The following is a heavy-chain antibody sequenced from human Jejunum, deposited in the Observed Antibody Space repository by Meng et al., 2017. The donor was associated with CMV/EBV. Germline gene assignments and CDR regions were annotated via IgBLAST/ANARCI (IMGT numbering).Heavy chain of an antibody. CDR1: CSNYW. CDR2: MSPGDSDI. V-gene: IGHV5-51*01. J-gene: IGHJ4*02. CDR3: ATSLLVLPASVRPNHFDS. Sequence: CSNYWIGWVRQQPGKGLEWMGIMSPGDSDIRYSPSFVGQVTMSADKSTNTAYLEWRSLQASDTAMYYCATSLLVLPASVRPNHFDSWGQGTLVTVSS. D-gene: IGHD6-6*01.